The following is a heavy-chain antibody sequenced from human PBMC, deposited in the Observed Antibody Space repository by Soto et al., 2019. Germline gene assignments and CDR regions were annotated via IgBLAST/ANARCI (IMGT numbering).Heavy chain of an antibody. Sequence: PLETLSLTCTVSGGSISSGDYYWSWIRQPPGKGLEWIGYIYYSGSTYYNPSLKSRVTISVDTSKNQFSLKLSSVTAADTAVYYCARDKSITGTTGELRWFDPWGQGTLVTVSS. CDR2: IYYSGST. J-gene: IGHJ5*02. CDR3: ARDKSITGTTGELRWFDP. CDR1: GGSISSGDYY. D-gene: IGHD1-7*01. V-gene: IGHV4-30-4*01.